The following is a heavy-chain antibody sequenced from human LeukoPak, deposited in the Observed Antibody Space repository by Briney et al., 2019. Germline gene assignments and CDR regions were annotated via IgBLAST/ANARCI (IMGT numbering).Heavy chain of an antibody. V-gene: IGHV3-15*01. D-gene: IGHD3-10*01. Sequence: GGSLRLSCAASGFTFSSYAMHWVRQAPGKGLEWVGRIKSKTDGGTTDYAAPVKGRFTISRDDSKNTLYLQMNSLKTEDTAVYYCTTEDYYASGSYPNYYYGMDVWGQGTTVTVSS. CDR3: TTEDYYASGSYPNYYYGMDV. J-gene: IGHJ6*02. CDR1: GFTFSSYA. CDR2: IKSKTDGGTT.